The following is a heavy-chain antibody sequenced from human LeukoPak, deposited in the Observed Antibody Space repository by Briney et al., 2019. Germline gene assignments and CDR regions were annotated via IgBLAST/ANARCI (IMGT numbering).Heavy chain of an antibody. CDR2: IYYSGST. J-gene: IGHJ4*02. CDR1: GGSISSYY. Sequence: SETLSLTCTVPGGSISSYYWSWIRQPPGKGLEWIGYIYYSGSTNYNPSLKSRVTISVDASKNLFSLKLSSVTAADTAVYYCARGPKYCFDYWGQGTLVTVSS. V-gene: IGHV4-59*01. CDR3: ARGPKYCFDY.